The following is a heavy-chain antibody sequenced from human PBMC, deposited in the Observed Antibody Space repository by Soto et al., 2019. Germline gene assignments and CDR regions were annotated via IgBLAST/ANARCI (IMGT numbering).Heavy chain of an antibody. CDR3: ARGTSLEMATINPPFDY. D-gene: IGHD5-12*01. V-gene: IGHV4-34*01. J-gene: IGHJ4*02. CDR1: GGSFSGYY. CDR2: INHSGST. Sequence: SETLSLTCAVYGGSFSGYYWSWIRQPPGKGLEWIGEINHSGSTNYNPSLKSRVTISVDTSKNQFSLKLSSVTAADTAVYYCARGTSLEMATINPPFDYWGQGTLVTVSS.